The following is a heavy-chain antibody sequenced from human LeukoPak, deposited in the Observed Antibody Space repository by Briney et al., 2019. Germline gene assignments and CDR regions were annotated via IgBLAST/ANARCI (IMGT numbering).Heavy chain of an antibody. J-gene: IGHJ5*02. Sequence: GGSLRRSCAASGFTFSSYSMNWVRHAPGKGLEWVSSISSSSSYIYYADPVRGGFTTSRDNAKNSLYLQMNSLRAEDTAVYYCARGVGAVAGTENWFDPWGQGTLVTVS. CDR2: ISSSSSYI. CDR1: GFTFSSYS. V-gene: IGHV3-21*01. D-gene: IGHD6-19*01. CDR3: ARGVGAVAGTENWFDP.